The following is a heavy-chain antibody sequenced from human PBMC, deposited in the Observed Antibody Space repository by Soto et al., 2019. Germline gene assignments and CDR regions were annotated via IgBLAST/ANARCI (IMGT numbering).Heavy chain of an antibody. D-gene: IGHD1-26*01. Sequence: QVQLVESGGGVVQPGRSLRLSCAASGFTFSSYGMHWVRQAPGKGLEWVAVISYDGSNKYYADSVKGRFTISRDNSKNTLYLQMNSLRAEDTAVYYCAKSPPRSGSYSLLSDYWGQGTLVTVSS. J-gene: IGHJ4*02. CDR3: AKSPPRSGSYSLLSDY. V-gene: IGHV3-30*18. CDR1: GFTFSSYG. CDR2: ISYDGSNK.